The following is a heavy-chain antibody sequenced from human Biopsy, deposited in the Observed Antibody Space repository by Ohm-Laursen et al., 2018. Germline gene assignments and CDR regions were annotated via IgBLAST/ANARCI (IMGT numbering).Heavy chain of an antibody. CDR1: GGSIGSFF. J-gene: IGHJ3*02. Sequence: PSQTLSLTCTVSGGSIGSFFWSWIRQPPGKGLEWIGRIYTSGSPNYNLSLESRVTMSVDTSKNQFSLNLRSVTAADTAVYYCARGTGRYYVYGAFDIWGQGTVVTVSS. D-gene: IGHD1-26*01. V-gene: IGHV4-4*07. CDR2: IYTSGSP. CDR3: ARGTGRYYVYGAFDI.